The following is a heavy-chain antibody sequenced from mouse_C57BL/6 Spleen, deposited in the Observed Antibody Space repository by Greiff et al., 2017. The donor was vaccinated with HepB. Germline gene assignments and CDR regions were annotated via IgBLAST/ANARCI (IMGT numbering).Heavy chain of an antibody. CDR3: ARRGYYGSSYGRDAMDY. J-gene: IGHJ4*01. D-gene: IGHD1-1*01. CDR1: GFTFSDYG. Sequence: EVMLVESGGGLVKPGGSLKLSCAASGFTFSDYGMHWVRQAPEKGLEWVAYISSGSSTIYYADTVKGRFTISRDNAKNTLFLQMTSLRSEDTAMYYCARRGYYGSSYGRDAMDYWGQGTSVTVSS. V-gene: IGHV5-17*01. CDR2: ISSGSSTI.